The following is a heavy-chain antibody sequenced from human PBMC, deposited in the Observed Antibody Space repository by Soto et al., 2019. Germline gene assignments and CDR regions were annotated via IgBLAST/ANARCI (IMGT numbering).Heavy chain of an antibody. CDR3: AKDPNGDYIGGFEF. CDR1: GFIFNKYA. V-gene: IGHV3-23*01. J-gene: IGHJ3*01. CDR2: ISASGGRT. D-gene: IGHD4-17*01. Sequence: LRLSFAASGFIFNKYAMSWVRQAPGKGLEWVPGISASGGRTVYSDSVKGRFTISRDVSEKTMSLQMNSLRVEDTAIYFCAKDPNGDYIGGFEFGGQGTMVTVSS.